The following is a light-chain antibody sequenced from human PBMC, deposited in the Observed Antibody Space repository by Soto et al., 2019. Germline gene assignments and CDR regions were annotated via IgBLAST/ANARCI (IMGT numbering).Light chain of an antibody. J-gene: IGKJ4*01. V-gene: IGKV3-15*01. Sequence: EIVMTQSPATLPVSPGERATLSCRASQSVSSDLAWYQQKPGQPPRLLIYRTSTRATGIPARFSSSGSGTEFTLTISSMQSEDFAVYYCQQYYNWLTFGGGTKVDIK. CDR1: QSVSSD. CDR3: QQYYNWLT. CDR2: RTS.